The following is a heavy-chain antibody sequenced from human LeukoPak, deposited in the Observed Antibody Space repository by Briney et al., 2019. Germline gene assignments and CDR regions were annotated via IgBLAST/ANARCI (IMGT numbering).Heavy chain of an antibody. CDR2: IYYSGST. CDR3: ARQHLNYDFWSGYYGRMDAFDI. V-gene: IGHV4-39*01. J-gene: IGHJ3*02. D-gene: IGHD3-3*01. Sequence: PSETLSLTCTDSGGSISSSSYYWGWIRQPPGKGLEWIGSIYYSGSTYYNPSLKSRVTISVDTSKNQFSLKLSSVTAADTAVYYCARQHLNYDFWSGYYGRMDAFDIWGQGTMVTVSS. CDR1: GGSISSSSYY.